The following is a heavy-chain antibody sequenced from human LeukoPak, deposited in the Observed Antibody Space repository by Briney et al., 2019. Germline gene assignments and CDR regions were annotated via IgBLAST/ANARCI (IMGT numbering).Heavy chain of an antibody. V-gene: IGHV3-7*01. CDR2: IKEDGSEK. Sequence: PGGSLRLSCAASGFTFSNNWMTWVRQAPGKGLEWVANIKEDGSEKYYVDSVKGRFTISRDNAKNSVYLQMNSLRAEDTAVYYCARDGPTAYFDYWGQGTLVTVSS. J-gene: IGHJ4*02. CDR3: ARDGPTAYFDY. CDR1: GFTFSNNW. D-gene: IGHD5-18*01.